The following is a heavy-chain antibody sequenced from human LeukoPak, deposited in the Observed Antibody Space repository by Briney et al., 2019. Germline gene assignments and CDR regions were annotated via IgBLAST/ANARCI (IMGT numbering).Heavy chain of an antibody. D-gene: IGHD6-13*01. CDR1: GFTFSSYA. CDR3: ARSSSWLDNWFDP. J-gene: IGHJ5*02. Sequence: GGSLRLSCAASGFTFSSYAMHWVRQAPGKGLEWVAVISYDGSNKYYADSVKGRFTISRDNSKNTLHLQMNGLRAEDTAVYYCARSSSWLDNWFDPWGQGTLVTVSS. CDR2: ISYDGSNK. V-gene: IGHV3-30*04.